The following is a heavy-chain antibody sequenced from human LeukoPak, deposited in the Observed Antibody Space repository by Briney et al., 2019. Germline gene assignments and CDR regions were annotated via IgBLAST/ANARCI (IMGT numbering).Heavy chain of an antibody. J-gene: IGHJ3*02. Sequence: SQTLSLTCAISGGSVSSSGVAWNWIRQSPSRGLEWLGRTYYESKWYNDYAVSVKSRITINPDTSKNQFSLHLNSVTPEDTAVYYCVRGRASAFDIWDQGTTVTVSS. V-gene: IGHV6-1*01. CDR1: GGSVSSSGVA. CDR3: VRGRASAFDI. CDR2: TYYESKWYN.